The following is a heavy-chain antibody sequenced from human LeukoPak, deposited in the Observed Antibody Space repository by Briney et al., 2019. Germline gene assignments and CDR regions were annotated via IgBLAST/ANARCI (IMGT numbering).Heavy chain of an antibody. Sequence: PGGSLRLSCAASGFTFDDYAMHWVRHAPGKGLEWVSGISWNSGSIGYADSVKGRFTISRDNSKNTLYLQMSSLRADDTAVYYCARDAPARVVSIQPVDWGQGTLVTVSS. CDR2: ISWNSGSI. D-gene: IGHD4-23*01. CDR3: ARDAPARVVSIQPVD. J-gene: IGHJ4*02. V-gene: IGHV3-9*01. CDR1: GFTFDDYA.